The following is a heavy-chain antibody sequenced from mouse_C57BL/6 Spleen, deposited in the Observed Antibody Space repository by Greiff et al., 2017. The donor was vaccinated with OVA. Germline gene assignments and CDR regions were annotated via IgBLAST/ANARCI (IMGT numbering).Heavy chain of an antibody. D-gene: IGHD2-2*01. V-gene: IGHV1-50*01. Sequence: LKQPGAELVKPGASVKLSCKASGYTFTSYWMQWVKQRPGQGLEWIGEIDPSDSYTNYNQKFKGKATLTVDTSSSTAYMQLSSLTSEDSAVYYCARRGMVTTSWFAYWGQGTLVTVSA. CDR3: ARRGMVTTSWFAY. CDR1: GYTFTSYW. J-gene: IGHJ3*01. CDR2: IDPSDSYT.